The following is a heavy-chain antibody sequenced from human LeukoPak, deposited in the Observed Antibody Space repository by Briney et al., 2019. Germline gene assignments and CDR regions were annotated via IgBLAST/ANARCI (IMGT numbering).Heavy chain of an antibody. CDR1: GGTFSSYA. V-gene: IGHV1-69*13. Sequence: GASVKVSCKASGGTFSSYAISWVRQAPGQGLEWMGGIIPIFGTANYAQKFQGRVTITADESTSTAYMELSSLRSEDTAVYYCARNEIDGWFGELSPFDYWGQGTLVTVSS. J-gene: IGHJ4*02. CDR3: ARNEIDGWFGELSPFDY. D-gene: IGHD3-10*01. CDR2: IIPIFGTA.